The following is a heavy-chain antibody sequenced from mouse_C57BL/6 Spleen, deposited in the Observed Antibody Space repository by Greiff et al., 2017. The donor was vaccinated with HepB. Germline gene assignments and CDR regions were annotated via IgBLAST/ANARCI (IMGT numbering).Heavy chain of an antibody. CDR2: ISSGGSYT. J-gene: IGHJ3*01. V-gene: IGHV5-6*01. Sequence: EVHLVESGGDLVKPGGSLKLSCAASGFTFSSYGMSWVRQTPDKRLEWVATISSGGSYTYYPVSVKGRFTISRDNAKNTLYLQMSILKSEDTAMYYCATLITTVVAPFAYWGQGTLVTVSA. D-gene: IGHD1-1*01. CDR3: ATLITTVVAPFAY. CDR1: GFTFSSYG.